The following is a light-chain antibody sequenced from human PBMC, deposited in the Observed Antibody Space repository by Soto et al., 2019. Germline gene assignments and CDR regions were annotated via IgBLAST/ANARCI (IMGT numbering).Light chain of an antibody. CDR2: AAS. V-gene: IGKV3-15*01. CDR3: QQYNDWPRT. Sequence: EIVMTHSPGTLSVSPGERATLSLSASQSVSINLAWYQQKPGQAPRLVISAASTRATGIPARFSGSGSGTEFTLTISSLQSEDFAVYYCQQYNDWPRTFGQGTKVDIK. CDR1: QSVSIN. J-gene: IGKJ1*01.